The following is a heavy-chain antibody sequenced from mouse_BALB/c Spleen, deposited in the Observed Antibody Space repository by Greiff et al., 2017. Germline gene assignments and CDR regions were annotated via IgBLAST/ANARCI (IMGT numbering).Heavy chain of an antibody. V-gene: IGHV4-2*02. J-gene: IGHJ4*01. CDR3: ARRGNYGRGYAMDY. D-gene: IGHD2-1*01. Sequence: DVMLVESGGGLVQPGGSLNLSCAASGFDFSRYWMSWARQAPGKGQEWIGEINPGSSTINYTPSLKDKFIISRDNAKNTLYLQMSKVRSEDTALYYCARRGNYGRGYAMDYWGQGTSVTVSS. CDR1: GFDFSRYW. CDR2: INPGSSTI.